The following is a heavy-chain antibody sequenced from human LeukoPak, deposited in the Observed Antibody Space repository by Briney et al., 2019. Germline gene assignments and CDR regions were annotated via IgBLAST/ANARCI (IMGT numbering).Heavy chain of an antibody. CDR1: GYSISSGYY. CDR2: IYHSGST. CDR3: ARCPLTTVTTDALDY. Sequence: SETLSLTCTVSGYSISSGYYWGWIRQPPGKGLEWIGSIYHSGSTYYNPSLKSRVTISVDTSKNQFSLKLSSVTAADTAVYYCARCPLTTVTTDALDYWGQGTLVTVSS. J-gene: IGHJ4*02. V-gene: IGHV4-38-2*02. D-gene: IGHD4-17*01.